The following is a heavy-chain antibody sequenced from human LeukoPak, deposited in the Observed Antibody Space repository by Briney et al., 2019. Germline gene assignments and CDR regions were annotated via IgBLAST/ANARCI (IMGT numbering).Heavy chain of an antibody. J-gene: IGHJ4*02. CDR3: ARDLAVAGTMVEFDY. V-gene: IGHV1-2*02. CDR2: INPNSGGT. D-gene: IGHD6-19*01. CDR1: AYTFSGYY. Sequence: ASVKVSCKASAYTFSGYYMHWVRQAPGQGLEWMGWINPNSGGTNYAQKFQGRVTMTRDTSISAAYMELSRLRSDDTAVYYCARDLAVAGTMVEFDYWGQGTLVTVSS.